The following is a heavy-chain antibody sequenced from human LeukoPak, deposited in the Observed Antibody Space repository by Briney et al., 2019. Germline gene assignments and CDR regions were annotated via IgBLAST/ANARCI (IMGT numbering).Heavy chain of an antibody. CDR1: GGSISSGGYS. D-gene: IGHD4-23*01. V-gene: IGHV4-30-2*01. CDR2: IYHSGCT. CDR3: ARGYGGNSEDWFDP. J-gene: IGHJ5*02. Sequence: SETLSLTCAVSGGSISSGGYSWSWIRQPPGKGLEWIGYIYHSGCTYYNPSLKSRVTISVDRSKNQFSLKLSSVTAADTAVYYSARGYGGNSEDWFDPWGQGTLVTVSS.